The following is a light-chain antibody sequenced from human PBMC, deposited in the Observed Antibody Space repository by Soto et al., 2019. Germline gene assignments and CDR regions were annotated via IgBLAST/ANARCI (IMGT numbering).Light chain of an antibody. Sequence: EVALTQSPGTLSLSPGERVTLSCRASQSVRNNYLAWYHQKPGQAPRLLIYGASSRATGIPDRFSGSGSGTDFTLTISRLEPEDFAVYYCQQYGNSPRTFGQGTKLVIK. V-gene: IGKV3-20*01. CDR3: QQYGNSPRT. CDR1: QSVRNNY. CDR2: GAS. J-gene: IGKJ2*01.